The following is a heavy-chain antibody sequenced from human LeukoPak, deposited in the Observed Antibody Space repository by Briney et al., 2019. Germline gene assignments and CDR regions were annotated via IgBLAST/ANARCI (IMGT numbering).Heavy chain of an antibody. CDR3: ARAVSWYYYDSSGYYNFDY. J-gene: IGHJ4*02. V-gene: IGHV4-59*08. Sequence: PSETLSLTCTVSGGSISSYYWSWIRQPPGKGLEWIGYIYYSGSTNYKSSLKSRVTISVDTSKNQFSLKLSSVTAADTAVYYCARAVSWYYYDSSGYYNFDYWGQGTLVTVSS. CDR2: IYYSGST. D-gene: IGHD3-22*01. CDR1: GGSISSYY.